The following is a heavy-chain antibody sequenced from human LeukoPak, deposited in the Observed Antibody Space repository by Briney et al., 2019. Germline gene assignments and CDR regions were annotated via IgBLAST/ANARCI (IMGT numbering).Heavy chain of an antibody. CDR1: GGSITSRSNY. V-gene: IGHV4-39*07. CDR3: ARRRSGAVAGHRPFDY. D-gene: IGHD6-19*01. CDR2: INHSGST. J-gene: IGHJ4*02. Sequence: SETLSLTCTVSGGSITSRSNYWSWIRQPPGKGLEWIGEINHSGSTNYNPSLKSRVTISVDTSKNQFSLKLSSVTAADTAVYYCARRRSGAVAGHRPFDYWGQGTLVTVSS.